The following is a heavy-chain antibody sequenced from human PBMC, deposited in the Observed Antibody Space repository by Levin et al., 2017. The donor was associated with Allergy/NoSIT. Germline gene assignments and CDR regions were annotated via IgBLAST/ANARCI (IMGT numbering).Heavy chain of an antibody. CDR3: ARWGEQPGDHSSSGHYCDH. CDR2: IIPIFGTA. J-gene: IGHJ4*02. Sequence: RASVKVSCKASGGTFSSYAISWVRQAPGQGLEWMGGIIPIFGTANYAQKFQGRVTITADESTSTAYMELSSLRSEDTAVYYCARWGEQPGDHSSSGHYCDHWGQGPLVNVSA. CDR1: GGTFSSYA. D-gene: IGHD6-13*01. V-gene: IGHV1-69*13.